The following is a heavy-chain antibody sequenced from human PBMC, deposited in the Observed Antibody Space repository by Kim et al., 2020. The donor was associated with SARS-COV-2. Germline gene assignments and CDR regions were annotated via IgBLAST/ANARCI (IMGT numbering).Heavy chain of an antibody. J-gene: IGHJ6*02. CDR3: ARFLGSGSYYYGMDV. CDR2: ISSSSSYT. CDR1: GFTFSDYY. V-gene: IGHV3-11*03. D-gene: IGHD3-10*01. Sequence: GGSLRLSCAASGFTFSDYYMSWIRQAPGKGLEWVSYISSSSSYTNYADSVKGRFTISRDNAKNSLYLQMNSLRAEDTAVYYCARFLGSGSYYYGMDVWGQGTTVTVSS.